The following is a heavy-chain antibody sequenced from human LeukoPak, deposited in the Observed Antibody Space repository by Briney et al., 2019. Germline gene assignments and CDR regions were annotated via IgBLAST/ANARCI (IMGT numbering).Heavy chain of an antibody. CDR1: GFTLSNYW. Sequence: GGSLRLSCAASGFTLSNYWMHWVRQAPGKGLVWVSRINSDGSSTDYADSVKGRFSISRDNAKNTLYLQMNSLRAEDTAVYYCAKVYGSGSQYGDYWGQGTLVTVSS. CDR3: AKVYGSGSQYGDY. V-gene: IGHV3-74*01. J-gene: IGHJ4*02. CDR2: INSDGSST. D-gene: IGHD3-10*01.